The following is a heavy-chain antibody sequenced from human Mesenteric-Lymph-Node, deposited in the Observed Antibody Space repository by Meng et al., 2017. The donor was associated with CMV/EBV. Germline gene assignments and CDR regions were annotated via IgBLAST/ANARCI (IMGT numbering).Heavy chain of an antibody. Sequence: GESLKISCAASGFTFSSYGMSWVRPAPGQGLEWVSGIGGSGGSTYSADSVKGRFAISRDNSKDTLYLQLNSLRADDTAVYYCAKDSPVAGTGAFDIWGRGTMVTVSS. CDR2: IGGSGGST. D-gene: IGHD6-19*01. CDR1: GFTFSSYG. CDR3: AKDSPVAGTGAFDI. V-gene: IGHV3-23*01. J-gene: IGHJ3*02.